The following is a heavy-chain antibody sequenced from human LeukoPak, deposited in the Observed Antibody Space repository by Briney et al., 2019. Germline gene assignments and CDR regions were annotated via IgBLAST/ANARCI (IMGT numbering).Heavy chain of an antibody. D-gene: IGHD3-10*01. CDR2: INPDSGVT. J-gene: IGHJ6*03. Sequence: GASVKVSCKASGYTFTGYYIHWVRQAPGQGLEWMGWINPDSGVTNYAQKLQGRVTMTTDTSTSIAYMELRNLRSDDTAVYYCARVPELDYYYYYMDVWGKGTTVTVSS. V-gene: IGHV1-18*04. CDR3: ARVPELDYYYYYMDV. CDR1: GYTFTGYY.